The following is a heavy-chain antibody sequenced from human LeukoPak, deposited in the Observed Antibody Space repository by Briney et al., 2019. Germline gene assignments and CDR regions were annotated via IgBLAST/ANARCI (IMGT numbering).Heavy chain of an antibody. V-gene: IGHV1-18*01. CDR1: GFDLTAYG. CDR3: ARVEVHPRRYFYYMDV. Sequence: ASVKVSCKASGFDLTAYGIGWVRQAPGQGLEWMGWLSADKSQVNYGQRFQDRVILTTDTSTNTAHMELRNLRSDDTAVYFCARVEVHPRRYFYYMDVWGQGTTVTISS. D-gene: IGHD3-10*01. CDR2: LSADKSQV. J-gene: IGHJ6*03.